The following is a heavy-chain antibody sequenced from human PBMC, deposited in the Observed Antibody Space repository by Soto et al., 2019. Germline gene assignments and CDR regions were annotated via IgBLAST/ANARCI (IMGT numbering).Heavy chain of an antibody. Sequence: QVQLVESGGGVVQPGTSLRVSCVGSGFTFRSYVIHWVRQAPGKGLEWVALTSYDGSDKYYGDSVRGRFTISRDNSRNTGDLKMDSLRLEDTALYYCARWGTTGGLDVWGKGTLVSVS. CDR2: TSYDGSDK. D-gene: IGHD3-16*01. J-gene: IGHJ1*01. V-gene: IGHV3-30*19. CDR3: ARWGTTGGLDV. CDR1: GFTFRSYV.